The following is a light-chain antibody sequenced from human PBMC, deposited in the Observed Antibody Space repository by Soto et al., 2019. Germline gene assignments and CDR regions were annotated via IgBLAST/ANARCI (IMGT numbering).Light chain of an antibody. J-gene: IGKJ1*01. V-gene: IGKV3-20*01. CDR2: GAS. CDR1: QSVSSSY. CDR3: QQYGSSPTWT. Sequence: EIVLTQSPGTLSLSPGEIATLYCRASQSVSSSYLAWYQQKPGQAPRLLIYGASSRATGIPDRFSGSVSGTGFTLTISRLEPEDFAVYYCQQYGSSPTWTFGQGTKVEIK.